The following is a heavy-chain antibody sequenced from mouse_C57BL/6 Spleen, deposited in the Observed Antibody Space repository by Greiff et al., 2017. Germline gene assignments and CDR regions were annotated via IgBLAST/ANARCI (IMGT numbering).Heavy chain of an antibody. Sequence: VQLKESGPGLVKPSQSLSLTCSVTGYSITSGYYWNWIRQFPGNKLEWMGYISYDGSNNYNPSLKNRISITRDTSKNQFFLKLNSVTTEDTATYYCAREGDGYYNWYFDVWGTGTTVTVSS. J-gene: IGHJ1*03. CDR1: GYSITSGYY. CDR2: ISYDGSN. D-gene: IGHD2-3*01. CDR3: AREGDGYYNWYFDV. V-gene: IGHV3-6*01.